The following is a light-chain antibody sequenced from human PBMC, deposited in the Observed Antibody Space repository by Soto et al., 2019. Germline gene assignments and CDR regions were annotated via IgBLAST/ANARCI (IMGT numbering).Light chain of an antibody. CDR3: SSYAASNNFYFV. Sequence: QSPPPSGSPGQSVTLSPPGNNSDHGGYNYVSWYQQYPGRAPKLMIYEVTKRPSGVPDRFSGSKSGNTASLTVSGLQAEDEADYYCSSYAASNNFYFVFGGGTQLTVL. J-gene: IGLJ3*02. V-gene: IGLV2-8*01. CDR1: NSDHGGYNY. CDR2: EVT.